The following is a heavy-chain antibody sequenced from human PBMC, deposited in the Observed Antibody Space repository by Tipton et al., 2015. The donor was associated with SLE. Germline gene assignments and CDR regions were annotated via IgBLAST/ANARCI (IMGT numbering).Heavy chain of an antibody. CDR1: GYTFTSYG. CDR2: INTYNGNT. CDR3: ARVSYDFWSGLNN. Sequence: QSGAEVKKPGASVKVSCKTSGYTFTSYGIAWVRQAPGQGLEWMGWINTYNGNTKYAQKVQGRVTMTTDTSTSTGYMELRSLRSDDTAVYYCARVSYDFWSGLNNWGQGTLVTVSS. V-gene: IGHV1-18*01. D-gene: IGHD3-3*01. J-gene: IGHJ4*02.